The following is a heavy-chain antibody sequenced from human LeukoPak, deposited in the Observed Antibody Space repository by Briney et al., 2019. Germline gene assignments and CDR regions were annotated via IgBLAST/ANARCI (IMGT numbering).Heavy chain of an antibody. Sequence: SETLSLTCTVSGGSISSYYWSWIRQPPGKGLEWIGYIYYSGSTNYNPSLKSRVTISVDTSKNQFSLKLSSVTAADTAVYYCARSYYDSKEEFDYWGQGTLVTVSS. D-gene: IGHD3-22*01. J-gene: IGHJ4*02. CDR3: ARSYYDSKEEFDY. CDR1: GGSISSYY. CDR2: IYYSGST. V-gene: IGHV4-59*01.